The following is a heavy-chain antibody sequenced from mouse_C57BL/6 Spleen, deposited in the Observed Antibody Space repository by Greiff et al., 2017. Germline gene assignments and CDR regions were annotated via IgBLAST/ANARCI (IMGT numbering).Heavy chain of an antibody. D-gene: IGHD1-1*01. CDR3: ARGNITTVVASPIDY. CDR1: GYTFTSYW. CDR2: FHPNSGST. Sequence: QVQLQQPGAELVKPGASVKLSCKASGYTFTSYWMHWVKQRPGQGLEWIGMFHPNSGSTNYNEKFKSKATLTVDKSSSTAYMQLSSLTSEDSAVYYCARGNITTVVASPIDYWGQGTTLTVSS. J-gene: IGHJ2*01. V-gene: IGHV1-64*01.